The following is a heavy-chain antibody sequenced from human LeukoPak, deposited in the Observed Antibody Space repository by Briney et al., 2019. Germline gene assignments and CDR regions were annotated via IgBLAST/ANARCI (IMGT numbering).Heavy chain of an antibody. Sequence: ASVKVSCKASGYTFTSYYMHWVRQAPGQGLEWMGIINPSGGSTSYAQKFQGRVTMTRDTSTSTAYMELSRLRSDDTAMYYCARDQRMDNVLMVYAFDYWGQGTLVTVSS. CDR3: ARDQRMDNVLMVYAFDY. V-gene: IGHV1-46*01. J-gene: IGHJ4*02. CDR2: INPSGGST. D-gene: IGHD2-8*01. CDR1: GYTFTSYY.